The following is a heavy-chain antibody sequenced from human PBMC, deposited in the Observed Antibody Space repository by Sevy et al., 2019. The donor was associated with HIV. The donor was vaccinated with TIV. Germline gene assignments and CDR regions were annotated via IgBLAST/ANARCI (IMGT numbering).Heavy chain of an antibody. D-gene: IGHD6-6*01. J-gene: IGHJ4*02. CDR2: IHPSGIT. CDR1: GYSIRNGYY. CDR3: ARDRKYPLYYSDY. Sequence: SETLSLTCSVSGYSIRNGYYWAWIRQPPGKGLEWIGSIHPSGITHYNPSLKSRVIISVDTSKNQVSLELSSVTAADTAMYYCARDRKYPLYYSDYWGQGILVTVSS. V-gene: IGHV4-38-2*02.